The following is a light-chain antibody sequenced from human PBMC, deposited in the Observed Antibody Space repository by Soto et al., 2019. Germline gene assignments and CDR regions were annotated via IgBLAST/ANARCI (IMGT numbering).Light chain of an antibody. Sequence: QSALTQPASVSGSPGQSITISCTGTSSDVGGYNYVSWYQQHPGKAHKLMIYDISNPPSGVSNRFSGYKSGNTASLTISGLQAEDEADYCCSSYTSISTYVVFGGGTKLTVL. J-gene: IGLJ2*01. V-gene: IGLV2-14*01. CDR1: SSDVGGYNY. CDR3: SSYTSISTYVV. CDR2: DIS.